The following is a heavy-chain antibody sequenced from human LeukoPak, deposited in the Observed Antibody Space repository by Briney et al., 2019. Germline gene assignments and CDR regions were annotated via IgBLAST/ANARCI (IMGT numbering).Heavy chain of an antibody. CDR3: ARWDGYGDYVFYYYMDV. Sequence: GASVKVSCKASGYTFTSYDINWVRQATGQGLEWMGWMNPNSGNTNYAQKLQGRVTMTTDTSTSTAYMELRSLRSDDTAVYYCARWDGYGDYVFYYYMDVWGKGTTVTVSS. J-gene: IGHJ6*03. V-gene: IGHV1-18*01. CDR2: MNPNSGNT. CDR1: GYTFTSYD. D-gene: IGHD4-17*01.